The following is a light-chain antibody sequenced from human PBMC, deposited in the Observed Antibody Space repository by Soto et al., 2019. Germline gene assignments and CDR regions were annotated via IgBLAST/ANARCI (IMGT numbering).Light chain of an antibody. CDR3: QQRSNYPHT. Sequence: EIVLTQSPATLSLSPGERATLSCRASQTISSYLAWYQQKPGQSPRLLISDASNRATGIPARFSGSGTGTDFTLTISSLEPEDFVVYYCQQRSNYPHTFGQGTKLELK. CDR2: DAS. V-gene: IGKV3-11*01. CDR1: QTISSY. J-gene: IGKJ2*01.